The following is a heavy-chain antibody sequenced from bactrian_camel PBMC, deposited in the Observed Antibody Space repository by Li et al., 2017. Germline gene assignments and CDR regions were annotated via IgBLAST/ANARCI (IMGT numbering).Heavy chain of an antibody. Sequence: HVQLVESGGGSVQAGGSLRLSCAFSGYTYTSSCMGWFRQPPGPERGWVGVISEHRRGAYADSVKGRFTISQDNANNTFALQMNTLKVEDTATYYCAVAGRGQWSTCPARREDFDYWGQGTQVTVS. CDR1: GYTYTSSC. V-gene: IGHV3-3*01. D-gene: IGHD2*01. J-gene: IGHJ6*01. CDR3: AVAGRGQWSTCPARREDFDY. CDR2: ISEHRRGA.